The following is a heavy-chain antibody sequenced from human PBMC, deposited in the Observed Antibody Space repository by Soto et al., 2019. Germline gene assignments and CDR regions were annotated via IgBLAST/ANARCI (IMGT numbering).Heavy chain of an antibody. D-gene: IGHD6-19*01. J-gene: IGHJ4*02. CDR2: INPNSGGT. CDR1: GYTFTGDY. CDR3: ARDGITVPGTGDY. V-gene: IGHV1-2*02. Sequence: ASVKVSCKASGYTFTGDYIHWVRQAPGQVLEWMGLINPNSGGTNYAQKLQGRVTITRDTSISTAYMELSRLRSDDTAVVYCARDGITVPGTGDYGGQGTLVTVSS.